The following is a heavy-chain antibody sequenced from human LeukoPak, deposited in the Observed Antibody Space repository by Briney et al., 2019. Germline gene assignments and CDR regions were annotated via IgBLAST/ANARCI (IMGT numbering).Heavy chain of an antibody. V-gene: IGHV1-18*01. Sequence: ASVKVSCKASGYTFISYGITWVRQAPGQGLEWMGWISAYNGNTNYAQKLQGRVTMTTDTSTSTAYMDLRSLRSDDTAVYYCARWLQEAGFDYWGQGTLVTVSS. CDR1: GYTFISYG. CDR3: ARWLQEAGFDY. J-gene: IGHJ4*02. CDR2: ISAYNGNT. D-gene: IGHD5-24*01.